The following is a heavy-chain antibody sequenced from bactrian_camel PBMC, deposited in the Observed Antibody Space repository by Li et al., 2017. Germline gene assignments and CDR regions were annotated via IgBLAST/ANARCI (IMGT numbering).Heavy chain of an antibody. Sequence: DVQLVESGGGSVQTGGSLRLSCSASGYTYSDAYYLGWFRQAPGKEREGVAVIDTGCDRTYYSDSVKGRFTISQVYANRTVLLQMHSLKPEDTGMYYCAARRARCPATHCYGSTCGFSDWDQGTQVTVS. CDR2: IDTGCDRT. J-gene: IGHJ4*01. CDR3: AARRARCPATHCYGSTCGFSD. CDR1: GYTYSDAYY. V-gene: IGHV3S40*01. D-gene: IGHD6*01.